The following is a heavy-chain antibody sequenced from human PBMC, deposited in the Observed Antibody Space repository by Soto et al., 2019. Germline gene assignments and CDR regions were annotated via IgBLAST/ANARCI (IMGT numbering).Heavy chain of an antibody. CDR1: GSSVSSNISA. V-gene: IGHV6-1*01. Sequence: SQTLSVTCDISGSSVSSNISACNCIRQSPWRGLEWLGRTYYRSKWYNDYAVSVKSRITINPDTSKNQFSLQLNSVTPEDTAVYYCAREDLVAKILYYFDYWGQGTMVTVSS. J-gene: IGHJ4*02. D-gene: IGHD5-12*01. CDR3: AREDLVAKILYYFDY. CDR2: TYYRSKWYN.